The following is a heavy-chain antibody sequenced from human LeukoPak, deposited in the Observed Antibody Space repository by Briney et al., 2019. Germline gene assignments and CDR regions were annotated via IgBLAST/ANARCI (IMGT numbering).Heavy chain of an antibody. D-gene: IGHD1-26*01. J-gene: IGHJ4*02. Sequence: GESLRLSCAASGFTFDDYAMHWVRQAPGKGLEWVSLISGDGGSTYYADSVKGRFTISRDNSKNSLYLQMNSLRTEDTALYYCAKVDSGSYFLGVDYWGQGTLVTVSS. CDR2: ISGDGGST. CDR3: AKVDSGSYFLGVDY. CDR1: GFTFDDYA. V-gene: IGHV3-43*02.